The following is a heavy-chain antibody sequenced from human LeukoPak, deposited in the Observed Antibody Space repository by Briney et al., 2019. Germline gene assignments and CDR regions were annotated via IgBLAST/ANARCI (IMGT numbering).Heavy chain of an antibody. J-gene: IGHJ4*02. CDR2: IKEDGSEK. CDR3: AKASSRGYYDSSGYYSPFDY. Sequence: PGGSLRLSCVASGFTFSSYWMSWVRQAPGKGLEWVANIKEDGSEKNYVDSVRGRFTISRDNAKNSLNLQMNGLRAEDTAVYYCAKASSRGYYDSSGYYSPFDYWGQGTLVTVSS. D-gene: IGHD3-22*01. CDR1: GFTFSSYW. V-gene: IGHV3-7*03.